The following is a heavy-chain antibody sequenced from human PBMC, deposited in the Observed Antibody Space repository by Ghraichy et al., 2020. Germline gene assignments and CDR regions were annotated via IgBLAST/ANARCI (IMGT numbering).Heavy chain of an antibody. CDR1: GGSVSSGTYY. CDR2: IYYSGTT. Sequence: SETLSLTCTVSGGSVSSGTYYWSWIRQPPGKGLEWIAYIYYSGTTNYNPSLKSRVTISLDTSKNQFSLKLSSVTAADTAVYYCARARHTSGSYYRPDYYSYFMDVWGQGTAVTVSS. D-gene: IGHD3-10*01. J-gene: IGHJ6*02. V-gene: IGHV4-61*01. CDR3: ARARHTSGSYYRPDYYSYFMDV.